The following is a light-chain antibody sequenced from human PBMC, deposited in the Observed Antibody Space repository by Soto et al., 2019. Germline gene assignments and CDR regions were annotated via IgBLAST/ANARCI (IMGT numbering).Light chain of an antibody. CDR2: DAS. CDR1: PSVGRNY. J-gene: IGKJ4*01. V-gene: IGKV3-20*01. CDR3: QQYAESPLT. Sequence: EIVLTQSPGTLSLSPGESATLSCRASPSVGRNYLAWFQHKPGQAPRLVIYDASNRATGVPDRFSGSGSGTDFTLTVTRLEPEDFAVYYCQQYAESPLTFGGGTKVEIK.